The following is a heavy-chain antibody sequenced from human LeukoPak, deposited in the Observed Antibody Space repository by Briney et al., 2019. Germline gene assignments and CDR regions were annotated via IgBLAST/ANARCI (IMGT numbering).Heavy chain of an antibody. CDR2: INPNSGGT. CDR3: ARGITYYDILTGYSYFDY. CDR1: GYTFTGYY. Sequence: ASVKVSCKASGYTFTGYYMHWVRQAPGQGLEWMGWINPNSGGTNYAQKFQGRVTMTRDTSISTAYMELSRLRSDDTAVYYCARGITYYDILTGYSYFDYWGQGTLVTVSS. J-gene: IGHJ4*02. V-gene: IGHV1-2*02. D-gene: IGHD3-9*01.